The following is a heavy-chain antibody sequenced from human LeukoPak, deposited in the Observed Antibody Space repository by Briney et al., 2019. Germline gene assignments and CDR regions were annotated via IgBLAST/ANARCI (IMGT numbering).Heavy chain of an antibody. V-gene: IGHV2-5*02. CDR3: AHSRYNWNDVPWGAFDI. J-gene: IGHJ3*02. CDR1: GFSLSTSGVG. CDR2: IYWDDDK. D-gene: IGHD1-20*01. Sequence: SGPTLVNPTQTLTLTCTFSGFSLSTSGVGVGWIRQPPGKALEWLALIYWDDDKRYSPSLKSRLTITKDTSKNQVVLTMTNMDPVDTATYYCAHSRYNWNDVPWGAFDIWGQGTMVTVSS.